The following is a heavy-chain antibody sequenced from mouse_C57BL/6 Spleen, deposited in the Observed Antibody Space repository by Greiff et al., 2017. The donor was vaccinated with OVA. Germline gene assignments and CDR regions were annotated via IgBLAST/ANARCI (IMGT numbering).Heavy chain of an antibody. CDR1: GFTFSSYG. CDR3: ARPYYYGSTHVPPFDY. CDR2: ISSGGSYT. Sequence: EVNVVESGGDLVKPGGSLKLSCAASGFTFSSYGMSWVRQTPDKRLEWVATISSGGSYTYYPDSVKGRFTISRDNAKNTLYLQMSSLKSEDTAMYYCARPYYYGSTHVPPFDYWGQGTTLTVSS. V-gene: IGHV5-6*01. D-gene: IGHD1-1*01. J-gene: IGHJ2*01.